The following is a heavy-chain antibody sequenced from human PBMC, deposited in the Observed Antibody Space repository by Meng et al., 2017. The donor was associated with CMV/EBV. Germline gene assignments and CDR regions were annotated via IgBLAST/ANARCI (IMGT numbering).Heavy chain of an antibody. Sequence: SDAMNGVSQAPGKGLEWVAVISYDGSNKDYADSVKGRFTISRDNSKNTLYLQMNSLRAEDTAVYYCAREGVRGDIVVVPAAISWFDPWGQGTLVTVSS. D-gene: IGHD2-2*02. V-gene: IGHV3-30*04. CDR2: ISYDGSNK. CDR3: AREGVRGDIVVVPAAISWFDP. J-gene: IGHJ5*02. CDR1: SDA.